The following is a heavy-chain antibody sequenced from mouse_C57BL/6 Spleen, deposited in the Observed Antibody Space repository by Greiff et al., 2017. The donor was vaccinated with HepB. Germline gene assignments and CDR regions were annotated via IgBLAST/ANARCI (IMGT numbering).Heavy chain of an antibody. V-gene: IGHV5-16*01. J-gene: IGHJ2*01. CDR2: INYDGSST. CDR3: ARDEGYFDY. CDR1: GFTFSDYY. Sequence: EVKLVESEGGLVQPGRSMKLSCTASGFTFSDYYMAWVRQVPEKGLEWVANINYDGSSTYYLDSLKSRFIISRDNAKNILYLQMSSLKSEDTATYYCARDEGYFDYWGQGTTLTVSS.